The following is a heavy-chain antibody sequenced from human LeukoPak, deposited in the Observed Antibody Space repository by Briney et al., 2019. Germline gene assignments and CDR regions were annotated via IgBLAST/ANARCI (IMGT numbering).Heavy chain of an antibody. CDR1: GGSTSSYY. J-gene: IGHJ6*02. V-gene: IGHV4-59*01. Sequence: PSETLSLTSTVSGGSTSSYYWSWIRPPPGTGLQWIGYTFYSGSTNYNPSPNSRLTITVDTSTNQFSLKQSSVTAADTAVYYCARVPVVPATLYYYYGMDVWGQGTTVTVSS. D-gene: IGHD2-2*01. CDR2: TFYSGST. CDR3: ARVPVVPATLYYYYGMDV.